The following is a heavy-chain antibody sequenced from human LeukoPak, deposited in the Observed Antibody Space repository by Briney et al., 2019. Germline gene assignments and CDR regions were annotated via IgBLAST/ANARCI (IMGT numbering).Heavy chain of an antibody. CDR2: IYSGGST. D-gene: IGHD3-10*01. CDR3: ATAPRWFGKLLSAFDI. Sequence: GGSLRLSCAASGFTFSDYYMSWIRQAPGKGLEWVSVIYSGGSTYYADSVKGRFTISRDNSKNTLYLQMNSLRAEDTAVYYCATAPRWFGKLLSAFDIWGQGTMVTVSS. CDR1: GFTFSDYY. J-gene: IGHJ3*02. V-gene: IGHV3-66*01.